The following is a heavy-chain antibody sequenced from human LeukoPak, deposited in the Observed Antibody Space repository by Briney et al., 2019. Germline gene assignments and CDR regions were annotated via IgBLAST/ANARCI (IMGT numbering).Heavy chain of an antibody. V-gene: IGHV4-34*01. D-gene: IGHD3-10*01. CDR2: INHSGST. Sequence: SETLSLTCAVYGGSFSGYYWSWIRQPPGKGLEWIGEINHSGSTNYNPSLKSRVTISVDTSKNQFSLKLSSVTAADTAVYYCARGCITMVRGVIYDYYYYYYMDVWGKGTTVTVSS. J-gene: IGHJ6*03. CDR1: GGSFSGYY. CDR3: ARGCITMVRGVIYDYYYYYYMDV.